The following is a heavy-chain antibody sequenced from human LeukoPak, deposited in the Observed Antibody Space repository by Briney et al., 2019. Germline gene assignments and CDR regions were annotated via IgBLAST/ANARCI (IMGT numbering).Heavy chain of an antibody. V-gene: IGHV1-2*02. D-gene: IGHD3-22*01. CDR1: GYTFTGYY. J-gene: IGHJ4*02. CDR2: INPNSGGT. CDR3: ARVGRFYYYDSSGYYPWGDY. Sequence: EASVKVSCKASGYTFTGYYMHWVRQAPGQGLEWMGWINPNSGGTNYAQKFQGRVTMTRDTSISTAYMELSRLRSDDTAVYYCARVGRFYYYDSSGYYPWGDYWGQGILVTVSS.